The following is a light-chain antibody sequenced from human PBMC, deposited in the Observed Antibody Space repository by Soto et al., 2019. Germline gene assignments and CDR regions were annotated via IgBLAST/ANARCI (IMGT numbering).Light chain of an antibody. CDR2: SAS. J-gene: IGKJ1*01. CDR1: QGVASSY. Sequence: ENVLTQSPGTLSLSPGDRVTLSCRASQGVASSYLAWYQQQPGQAPRLLIYSASSRATGIPDRFSGSGSGTDFTLTISRLEPEDFAVYYCHQYGSSPWTFGQGTKVEIK. V-gene: IGKV3-20*01. CDR3: HQYGSSPWT.